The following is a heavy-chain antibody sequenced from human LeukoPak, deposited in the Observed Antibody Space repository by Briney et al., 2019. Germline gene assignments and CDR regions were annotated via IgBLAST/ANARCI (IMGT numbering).Heavy chain of an antibody. Sequence: GSLRLSCAASGFTFSSYSMNWVRQAPGKGLEWVSSISSSSSYIYYADSVKGRFTISRDNAKNSLYLQMNSLRAEDTAVYYCARDCSGGSCYDAFDIWGQGTLVTVSS. V-gene: IGHV3-21*01. CDR1: GFTFSSYS. J-gene: IGHJ4*02. D-gene: IGHD2-15*01. CDR2: ISSSSSYI. CDR3: ARDCSGGSCYDAFDI.